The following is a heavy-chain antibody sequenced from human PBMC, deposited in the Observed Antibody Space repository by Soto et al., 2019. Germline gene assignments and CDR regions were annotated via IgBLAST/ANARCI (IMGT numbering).Heavy chain of an antibody. CDR3: ARDRLHSGYDGDY. V-gene: IGHV1-18*01. CDR2: ISTDDGYT. D-gene: IGHD5-12*01. J-gene: IGHJ4*02. CDR1: GYTFSNYA. Sequence: QVQLVQSGAEVKKPGASVKVSCKASGYTFSNYAIIWVRQAPGQGLEWMGWISTDDGYTNYARDRVTMTKDSSTNTAYMELRSLRSDDTAIYYCARDRLHSGYDGDYWGQGTLVTVSS.